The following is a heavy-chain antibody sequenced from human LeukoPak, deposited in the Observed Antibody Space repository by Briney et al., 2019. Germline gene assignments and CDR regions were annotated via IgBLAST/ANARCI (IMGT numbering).Heavy chain of an antibody. J-gene: IGHJ4*02. Sequence: SETLSLTCTVSGYSISSGYYWSWIRQPPGKGLEWIGFVYYSGTTNYSPSLKSRVTISVDTSKNEFSLKLNSVTAADTAVYYCARTPFYCSSTTCSPFYFDFWGLGTLVTVSS. V-gene: IGHV4-61*01. D-gene: IGHD2-2*01. CDR3: ARTPFYCSSTTCSPFYFDF. CDR1: GYSISSGYY. CDR2: VYYSGTT.